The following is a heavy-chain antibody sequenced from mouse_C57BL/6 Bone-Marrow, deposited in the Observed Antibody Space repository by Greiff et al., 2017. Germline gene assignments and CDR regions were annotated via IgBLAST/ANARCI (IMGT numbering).Heavy chain of an antibody. Sequence: VQLQQPGAEPVMPGASVKLSCKASGYTFTSYWMHWVKQRPGQGLEWIGEIDPSDSYTNYNQKFKGKSTLTVDKSSSTAYMQLSSLTSEDSAVYYCAREGMLSAWFAYWGQGTLVTVSA. CDR3: AREGMLSAWFAY. CDR1: GYTFTSYW. D-gene: IGHD3-2*02. V-gene: IGHV1-69*01. J-gene: IGHJ3*01. CDR2: IDPSDSYT.